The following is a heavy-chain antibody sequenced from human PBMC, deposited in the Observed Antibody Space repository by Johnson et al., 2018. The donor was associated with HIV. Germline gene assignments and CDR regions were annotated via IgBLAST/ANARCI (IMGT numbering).Heavy chain of an antibody. CDR1: GFTFSTYA. J-gene: IGHJ3*02. V-gene: IGHV3-30-3*02. CDR2: ISYDGSNK. Sequence: QVQLVESGGGVVQPGRSLRLSCAASGFTFSTYAMHWVRQAPGKGLEWVAVISYDGSNKYYADSVKGRFTISRDNSKNTLYLQMNSLRAEDTAVYYCAKTEEGVGGDALDIWGQGTMVTVSS. D-gene: IGHD3-10*01. CDR3: AKTEEGVGGDALDI.